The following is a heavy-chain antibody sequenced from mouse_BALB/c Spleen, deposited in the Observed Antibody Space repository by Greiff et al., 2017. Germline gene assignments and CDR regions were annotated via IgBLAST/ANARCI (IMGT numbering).Heavy chain of an antibody. CDR2: ISSGGST. Sequence: EVHLVESGGGLVKPGGSLKLSCAASGFTFSSYAMSWVRQTPEKRLEWVASISSGGSTYYPDSVKGRFTISRDNARNILYLQMSSLRSEDTAMYYCAREVDHFYYAMDDWGQGTSVTVSS. CDR1: GFTFSSYA. J-gene: IGHJ4*01. CDR3: AREVDHFYYAMDD. D-gene: IGHD1-1*02. V-gene: IGHV5-6-5*01.